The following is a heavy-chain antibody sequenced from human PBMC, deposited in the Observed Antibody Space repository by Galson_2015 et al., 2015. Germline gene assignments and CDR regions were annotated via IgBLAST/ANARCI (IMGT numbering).Heavy chain of an antibody. Sequence: TLSLTCTVSGGSISSGSYYWSWIRQPAGKGLEWIGRIYTSGSTNYNPSLKSRVTISVDTSKNQFSLKLSSVTAADTAVYYCARDLSIAASMGVWGQGTTVTVSS. CDR2: IYTSGST. V-gene: IGHV4-61*02. D-gene: IGHD6-6*01. CDR1: GGSISSGSYY. CDR3: ARDLSIAASMGV. J-gene: IGHJ6*02.